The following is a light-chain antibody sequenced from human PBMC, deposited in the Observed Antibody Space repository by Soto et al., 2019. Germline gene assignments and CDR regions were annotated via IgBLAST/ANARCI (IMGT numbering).Light chain of an antibody. J-gene: IGLJ1*01. CDR3: SSYTTSSTLV. V-gene: IGLV2-14*01. CDR1: SSDVGGYNY. CDR2: DVS. Sequence: HSALTQPASVSGSPGQSITISCTGTSSDVGGYNYVSWYQQHPGKAPKLMIYDVSNRPSGVSNRFSGSKSGSTASLTISGLQAEDEADYYCSSYTTSSTLVFGTGTKLTVL.